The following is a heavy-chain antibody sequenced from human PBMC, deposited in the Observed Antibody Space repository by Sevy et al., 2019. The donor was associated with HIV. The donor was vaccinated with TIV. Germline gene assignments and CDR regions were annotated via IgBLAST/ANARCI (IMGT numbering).Heavy chain of an antibody. Sequence: GGYLRLSCTASGFTFGDYAMSWVRQAPGKGLEWVGFIRSKAYGGTTEYAASEKGRFTISRDDSKSIAYLQMNSLKTEDTAVYYCTRVEGSTSSRWYFDYWGQGTLVTVSS. CDR3: TRVEGSTSSRWYFDY. D-gene: IGHD6-6*01. V-gene: IGHV3-49*04. CDR2: IRSKAYGGTT. J-gene: IGHJ4*02. CDR1: GFTFGDYA.